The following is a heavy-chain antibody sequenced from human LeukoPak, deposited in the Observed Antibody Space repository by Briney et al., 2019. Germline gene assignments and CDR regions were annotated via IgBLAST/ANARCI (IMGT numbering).Heavy chain of an antibody. D-gene: IGHD3-3*01. Sequence: GGSLRLSCAASGFTFSSYWMHWVRQAPGKGLVWVSRINSDGSSTSYADSVKGRFTISRDNAKNTLYLRMNSLRAEDTAVYYCARGKIYDFWSGYLQYYFDYWGQGTLVTVSS. CDR1: GFTFSSYW. CDR3: ARGKIYDFWSGYLQYYFDY. J-gene: IGHJ4*02. V-gene: IGHV3-74*01. CDR2: INSDGSST.